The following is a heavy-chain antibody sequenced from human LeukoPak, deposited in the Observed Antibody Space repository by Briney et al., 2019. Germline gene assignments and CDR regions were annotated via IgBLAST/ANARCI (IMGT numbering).Heavy chain of an antibody. V-gene: IGHV3-23*01. D-gene: IGHD2/OR15-2a*01. CDR1: GLAFSSGS. CDR3: AKEGQNPGDY. CDR2: ISGNGGST. J-gene: IGHJ4*02. Sequence: GSLRPFFGAFGLAFSSGSKWWGLQAPGEGLEWVSAISGNGGSTYYEDSVKGRFTISRDNSKNTLYLQMNSLRAEDTAVYYCAKEGQNPGDYWGQGTLVTVSS.